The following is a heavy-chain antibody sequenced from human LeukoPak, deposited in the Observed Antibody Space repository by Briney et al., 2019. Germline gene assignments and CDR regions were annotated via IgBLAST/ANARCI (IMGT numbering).Heavy chain of an antibody. CDR2: ISGSGDST. CDR3: TKWSGFGDD. D-gene: IGHD3-10*01. V-gene: IGHV3-23*01. CDR1: GFTLSSNS. Sequence: GGSLRLSCAASGFTLSSNSMTWVRQTPGKGLERVSGISGSGDSTFYADSVKGRFTISRDNSRNTLYLQMSSLRPEDTAVYYCTKWSGFGDDWGQGTLVTVSS. J-gene: IGHJ4*02.